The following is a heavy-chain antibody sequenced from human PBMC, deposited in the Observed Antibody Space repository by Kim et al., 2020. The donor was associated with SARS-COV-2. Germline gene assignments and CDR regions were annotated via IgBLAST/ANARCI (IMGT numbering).Heavy chain of an antibody. J-gene: IGHJ6*02. CDR3: ANDLSAGSSSSYYGMDG. V-gene: IGHV3-23*01. Sequence: VKGRFTISRDNSKNTLFLHMNSLRAEDTAVYYCANDLSAGSSSSYYGMDGWGQGTTVTVSS. D-gene: IGHD6-6*01.